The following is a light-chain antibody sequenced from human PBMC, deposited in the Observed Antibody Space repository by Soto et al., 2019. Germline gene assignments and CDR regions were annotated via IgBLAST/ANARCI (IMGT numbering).Light chain of an antibody. CDR3: RVYGNSSPVK. CDR1: QSFSSSK. V-gene: IGKV3-20*01. CDR2: DAS. J-gene: IGKJ1*01. Sequence: EIVLTQSPGTLSLSPGERATLSCRASQSFSSSKLAWYQQKPGQAPRLVIYDASTRATGIPDRFSGSGSGTDFTLTLSSLARGFFAVYHCRVYGNSSPVKFGQGTKVAIK.